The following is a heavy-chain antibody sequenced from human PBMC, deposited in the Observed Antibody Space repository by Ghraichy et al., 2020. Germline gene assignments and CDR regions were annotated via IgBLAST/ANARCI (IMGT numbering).Heavy chain of an antibody. CDR3: ARDLSYGAPGGFDV. J-gene: IGHJ3*01. CDR1: GFIFNRYS. CDR2: ISKNSDYI. Sequence: GGSLRLSCEASGFIFNRYSFNWVRQAPGKGLEWISTISKNSDYIYYAESVEGRFTISRDNAKNALYLQLSSLRGDDTAIYYCARDLSYGAPGGFDVWGQGTRVTVSS. V-gene: IGHV3-21*06. D-gene: IGHD3-16*01.